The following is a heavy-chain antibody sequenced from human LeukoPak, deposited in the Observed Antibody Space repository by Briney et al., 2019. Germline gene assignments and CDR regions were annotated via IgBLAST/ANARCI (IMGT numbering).Heavy chain of an antibody. V-gene: IGHV4-59*12. Sequence: PSETLSLTWTVSGGSISSYYWSWIRQPPGKGLEWIGYIYYSGSTNYNPSLKSRVTISVDTSKNQFSLKLSSVTAADTAVYYCARGRGWREDYWGQGTLVTVSS. CDR2: IYYSGST. J-gene: IGHJ4*02. D-gene: IGHD6-19*01. CDR1: GGSISSYY. CDR3: ARGRGWREDY.